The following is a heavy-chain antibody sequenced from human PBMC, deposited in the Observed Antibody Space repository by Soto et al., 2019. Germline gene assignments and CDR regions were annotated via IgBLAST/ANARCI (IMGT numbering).Heavy chain of an antibody. CDR2: ISYDGSNK. V-gene: IGHV3-30-3*01. Sequence: TGGSLRLSCAASGFTFSSYAMHWVRQAPGKGLEWVAVISYDGSNKYYADSVKGRFTISRDNSKNTLYLQMNSLRAEDTAVYYCARDGSLDAFDIWGQGTMVTVSS. CDR1: GFTFSSYA. J-gene: IGHJ3*02. D-gene: IGHD1-26*01. CDR3: ARDGSLDAFDI.